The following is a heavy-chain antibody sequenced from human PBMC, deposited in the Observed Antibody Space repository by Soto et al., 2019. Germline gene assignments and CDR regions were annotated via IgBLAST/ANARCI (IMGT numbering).Heavy chain of an antibody. CDR1: GFTFSSYG. CDR3: ARDSTVTTPSYYMDV. J-gene: IGHJ6*03. D-gene: IGHD4-17*01. Sequence: GGSLRLSCAASGFTFSSYGMHWVRQAPGKGLEWVAVIWYDGSNKYYADSVKGRFTISRDNSKNTLYLQMNSLRAEDTAVYYCARDSTVTTPSYYMDVWGKGTTVTVSS. V-gene: IGHV3-33*01. CDR2: IWYDGSNK.